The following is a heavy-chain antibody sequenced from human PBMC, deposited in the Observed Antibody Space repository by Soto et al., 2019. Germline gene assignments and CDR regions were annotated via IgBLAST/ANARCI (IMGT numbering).Heavy chain of an antibody. V-gene: IGHV3-30*18. CDR1: GFTFNSYG. CDR2: ISYDGSNK. J-gene: IGHJ4*02. Sequence: GGSLRLSCAASGFTFNSYGMHWVRQAPGKGLEWVAVISYDGSNKYYADSVKGRFTISRDNSKNTLYLQMNSLRAEDTAVYYCAKVGYYYDSSGPLGYWGQGTLVTVSS. CDR3: AKVGYYYDSSGPLGY. D-gene: IGHD3-22*01.